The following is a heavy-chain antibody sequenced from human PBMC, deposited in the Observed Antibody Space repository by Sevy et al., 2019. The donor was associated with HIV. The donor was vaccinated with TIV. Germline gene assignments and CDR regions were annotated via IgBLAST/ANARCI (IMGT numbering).Heavy chain of an antibody. J-gene: IGHJ4*02. CDR2: IYAGGTA. Sequence: GGSLRLSCVVSGFDIRSNYMSWVRQAPGKGLEWVSHIYAGGTAYYADSVKGSFTFSRDDSKNTVSLQMRSLRVEDSAVYYCASEYCSRGSCFFDYWGQGIQVTVSS. CDR3: ASEYCSRGSCFFDY. CDR1: GFDIRSNY. V-gene: IGHV3-53*01. D-gene: IGHD2-15*01.